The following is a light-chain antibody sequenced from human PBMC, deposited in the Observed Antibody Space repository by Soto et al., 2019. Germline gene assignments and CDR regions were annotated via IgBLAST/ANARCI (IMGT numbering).Light chain of an antibody. CDR1: SGSIASNY. CDR3: QSYDATNQV. V-gene: IGLV6-57*01. Sequence: NFMLTQPHSVSASPGKTVIISCTRSSGSIASNYVQWYQQRPGSSPTTVIYEDNQRPCGVPDRFSGSIDSSSNSASLTISGLETEDEADYFCQSYDATNQVFGGGTQLTVL. CDR2: EDN. J-gene: IGLJ3*02.